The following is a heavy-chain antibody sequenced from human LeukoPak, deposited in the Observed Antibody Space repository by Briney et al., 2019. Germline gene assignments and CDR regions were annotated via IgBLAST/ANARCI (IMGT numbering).Heavy chain of an antibody. Sequence: GKSLRLSCAASGFTFSSYAMHWVRQAPGKGLEWVIVLSYDGTNEYSADSVKGRFTISRDNSKNTLYLQMNSLRAEDTAVYYCARSMEYSSSWYPTQGPYYYGMDVWGQGTTVTVSS. D-gene: IGHD6-13*01. V-gene: IGHV3-30*03. CDR2: LSYDGTNE. CDR3: ARSMEYSSSWYPTQGPYYYGMDV. J-gene: IGHJ6*02. CDR1: GFTFSSYA.